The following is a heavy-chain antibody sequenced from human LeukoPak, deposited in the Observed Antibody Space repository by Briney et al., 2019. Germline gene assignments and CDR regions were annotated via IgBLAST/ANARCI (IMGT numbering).Heavy chain of an antibody. CDR1: GGSISSYY. J-gene: IGHJ5*02. Sequence: SETLSLTCTVSGGSISSYYWSWIRQPPGKGLEWIGYIYYSGSTNYNPSLKSRVTISVDTSKKQFSLKLTSVTVADTAVYYCARGTMVRGVRSVNWSDPWGQGTLVTVSS. CDR2: IYYSGST. CDR3: ARGTMVRGVRSVNWSDP. D-gene: IGHD3-10*01. V-gene: IGHV4-59*01.